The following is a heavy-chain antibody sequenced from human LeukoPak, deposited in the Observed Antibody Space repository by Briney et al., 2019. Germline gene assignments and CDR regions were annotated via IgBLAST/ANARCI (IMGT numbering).Heavy chain of an antibody. Sequence: SETLSLTCAVSGGSISSGHSSWNWFRQSPGKGLEWIGYIYHSGSTYYNPSLKSRVTISVDTSKNQFSLKLSSVTAADTAVYYCARDVVGSGIAFDYWGQGTLVTVSS. D-gene: IGHD6-13*01. CDR3: ARDVVGSGIAFDY. J-gene: IGHJ4*02. CDR1: GGSISSGHSS. CDR2: IYHSGST. V-gene: IGHV4-30-2*06.